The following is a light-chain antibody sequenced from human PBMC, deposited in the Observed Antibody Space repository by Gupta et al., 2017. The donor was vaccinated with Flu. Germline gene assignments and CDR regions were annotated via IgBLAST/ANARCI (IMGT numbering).Light chain of an antibody. J-gene: IGLJ1*01. CDR3: RSYKSNNTFYV. CDR1: SSDVGRSDS. Sequence: QSALTQPASVSGSPGQSITISCTGTSSDVGRSDSVSWYQQHPGKAPKLIIYDVSNRPSGVPSRFSGSKSGNTASLTIXGXEAEDEXDYYCRSYKSNNTFYVFGPGTKVTVL. CDR2: DVS. V-gene: IGLV2-14*01.